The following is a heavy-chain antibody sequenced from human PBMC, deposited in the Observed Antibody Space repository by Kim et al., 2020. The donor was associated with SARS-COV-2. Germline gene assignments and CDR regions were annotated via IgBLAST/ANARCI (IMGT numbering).Heavy chain of an antibody. Sequence: GGSLRLSCAASGFTFRSYGMHWVRQAPGKGLEWVAVLSHDGSKKYYADSVKGRFTISRDNSRNTVYLQMNSLRAEDTAVYYCAKDVRTFYYYALDVWGQGTTVTVSS. J-gene: IGHJ6*02. CDR2: LSHDGSKK. V-gene: IGHV3-30*18. D-gene: IGHD1-1*01. CDR1: GFTFRSYG. CDR3: AKDVRTFYYYALDV.